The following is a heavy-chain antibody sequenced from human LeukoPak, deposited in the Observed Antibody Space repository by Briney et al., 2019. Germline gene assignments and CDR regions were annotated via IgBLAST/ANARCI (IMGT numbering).Heavy chain of an antibody. CDR1: GFTFSSYG. CDR2: IRYDGSNK. Sequence: PGGSLRLSCAASGFTFSSYGMHWVRQAPGKGLEWVAFIRYDGSNKYYADSVKGRFTISRDNAKNSLYLQMNSLRAEDTALYYCAKDSRVVPAYYFDYWGQGTLVTVSS. D-gene: IGHD2-2*01. V-gene: IGHV3-30*02. CDR3: AKDSRVVPAYYFDY. J-gene: IGHJ4*02.